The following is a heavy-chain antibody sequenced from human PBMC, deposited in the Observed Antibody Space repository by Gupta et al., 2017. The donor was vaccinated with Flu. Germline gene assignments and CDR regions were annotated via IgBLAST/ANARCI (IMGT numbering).Heavy chain of an antibody. CDR2: ISYDGSNK. J-gene: IGHJ4*02. CDR1: GFTFSRYA. Sequence: QVQLVESGGGVVQPGRSLRLPCAASGFTFSRYAMHWVRQAPGKGLEWVAVISYDGSNKYYADSVKGRFTISRDNSKNTLYLQMNSLRAEDTAVYYCARVGGYCSSTSCYTSKQMDYWGQGTLVTVSS. CDR3: ARVGGYCSSTSCYTSKQMDY. V-gene: IGHV3-30-3*01. D-gene: IGHD2-2*02.